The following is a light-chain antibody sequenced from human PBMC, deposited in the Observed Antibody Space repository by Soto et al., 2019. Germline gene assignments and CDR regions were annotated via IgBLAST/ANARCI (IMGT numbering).Light chain of an antibody. Sequence: QSVLTQPASVSGSPGQSITISCTGTSSDVGAYNFVSWYQQHPGKAPKLMIYDVSNRPSGVSNRFSGSKSGNTASLTISGLQAEDEADYYCSSYTTSSTVVFGGGTTLTVL. V-gene: IGLV2-14*01. CDR3: SSYTTSSTVV. J-gene: IGLJ2*01. CDR1: SSDVGAYNF. CDR2: DVS.